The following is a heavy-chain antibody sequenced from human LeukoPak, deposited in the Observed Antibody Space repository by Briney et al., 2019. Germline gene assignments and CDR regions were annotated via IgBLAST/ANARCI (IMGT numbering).Heavy chain of an antibody. CDR2: ISSSSSYT. CDR1: GFTFSDYY. J-gene: IGHJ4*02. D-gene: IGHD1-1*01. Sequence: PGGSLRLSCAASGFTFSDYYMSWIRQAQGKGLEWVSYISSSSSYTKYADSVKGRFTISRDNAKNSLYLQVNSLRAEDTAVYYCARGPGTTAYFDYWGQGTLVTVSS. V-gene: IGHV3-11*06. CDR3: ARGPGTTAYFDY.